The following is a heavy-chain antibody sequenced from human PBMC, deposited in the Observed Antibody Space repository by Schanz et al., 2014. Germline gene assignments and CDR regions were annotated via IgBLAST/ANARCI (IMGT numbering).Heavy chain of an antibody. V-gene: IGHV4-30-2*06. CDR1: GGSMRRGAYS. Sequence: QVQLQESGSGLVTPSQTLSLTCAVAGGSMRRGAYSWNWIRQSPGKGLEWIGYIFHSGRPYYNPAYKTRDTVTMNPSKTQSSVTLREGPAADTAVYYCAREGPGDYYGMDLWGQGRTVTVSS. CDR3: AREGPGDYYGMDL. CDR2: IFHSGRP. J-gene: IGHJ6*02.